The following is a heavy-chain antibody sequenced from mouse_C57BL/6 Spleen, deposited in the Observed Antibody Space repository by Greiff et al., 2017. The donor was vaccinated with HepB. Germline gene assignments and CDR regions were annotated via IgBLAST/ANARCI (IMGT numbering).Heavy chain of an antibody. CDR3: TREKGFLITTVEYYFDY. CDR2: IDPETGGT. D-gene: IGHD1-1*01. CDR1: GYTFTDYE. V-gene: IGHV1-15*01. Sequence: QVQLQQSGAELVRPGASVTLSCKASGYTFTDYEMHWVKQTPVHGLEWIGAIDPETGGTAYNQKFKGKAILTADKSSSTAYMELRSLTSEDSAVYYCTREKGFLITTVEYYFDYWGQGTTLTVSS. J-gene: IGHJ2*01.